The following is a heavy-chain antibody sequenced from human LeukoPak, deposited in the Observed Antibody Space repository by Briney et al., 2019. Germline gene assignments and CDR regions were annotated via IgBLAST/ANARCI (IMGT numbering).Heavy chain of an antibody. CDR1: GFTFSSYA. D-gene: IGHD3-10*01. CDR3: AKASSVSNADAVL. CDR2: LRGNGDT. V-gene: IGHV3-23*01. Sequence: GGSLRLSCAASGFTFSSYAMSWVREAPARGLEWVSSLRGNGDTFYADSVKGRFTLSRDDSRNTVYLQLNNLRVEDTAVYYCAKASSVSNADAVLWGQGTVVTVSS. J-gene: IGHJ4*02.